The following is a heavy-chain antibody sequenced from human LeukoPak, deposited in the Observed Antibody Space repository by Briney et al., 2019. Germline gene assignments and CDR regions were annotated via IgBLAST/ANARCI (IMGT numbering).Heavy chain of an antibody. Sequence: GGSLRLSCAASGFTFSSYAMSWVRQAPGKGLEWVSSVSGSGGRTHYADSVKGRFTISRDNSKNTLYLQMNSLRAEDTAVYYCAELGITMIGGVWGKGTTVTISS. J-gene: IGHJ6*04. CDR2: VSGSGGRT. CDR1: GFTFSSYA. V-gene: IGHV3-23*01. CDR3: AELGITMIGGV. D-gene: IGHD3-10*02.